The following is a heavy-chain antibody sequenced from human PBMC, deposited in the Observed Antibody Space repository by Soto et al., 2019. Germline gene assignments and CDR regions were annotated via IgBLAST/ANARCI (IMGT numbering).Heavy chain of an antibody. CDR1: GFTFSSYG. CDR2: IWYDGSNK. D-gene: IGHD4-17*01. CDR3: ARDFSDYGFNWFDP. J-gene: IGHJ5*02. Sequence: GGSLRLSCAASGFTFSSYGMHWVRQAPGKGLEWVAVIWYDGSNKYYADSVKGRFTISRDNSKNTLYLQMNSLRAEDTAVYYCARDFSDYGFNWFDPWGQGTLVTVSS. V-gene: IGHV3-33*01.